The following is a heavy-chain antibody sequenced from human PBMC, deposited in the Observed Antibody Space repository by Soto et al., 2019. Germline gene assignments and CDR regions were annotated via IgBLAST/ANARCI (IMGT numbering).Heavy chain of an antibody. CDR2: IIPIFGTA. J-gene: IGHJ6*02. CDR3: ARGQQLAPAYYYYGMDV. CDR1: GGTFSSYA. V-gene: IGHV1-69*01. D-gene: IGHD6-13*01. Sequence: QVQLVQSGAEVKKPGSSVKVSCTASGGTFSSYAISWVRQAPGQGLEWMGGIIPIFGTANYAQKFQGRVTITADESTSTAYMELSSLRSEDTAVYYCARGQQLAPAYYYYGMDVWGQGTTVTVSS.